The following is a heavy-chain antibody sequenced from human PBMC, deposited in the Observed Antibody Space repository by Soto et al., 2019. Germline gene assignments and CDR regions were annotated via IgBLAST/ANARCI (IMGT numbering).Heavy chain of an antibody. V-gene: IGHV3-13*01. D-gene: IGHD7-27*01. Sequence: GGSLRLSCAASGFTFSSYDMHWVRQGTGQGLEWVAGIGTAGDTFYPDSVQGRFTISRENANNSFYLQVNSLRAGDTAVYYCARGILGPGDYYYGMDVWGQGTTVTVSS. J-gene: IGHJ6*02. CDR2: IGTAGDT. CDR3: ARGILGPGDYYYGMDV. CDR1: GFTFSSYD.